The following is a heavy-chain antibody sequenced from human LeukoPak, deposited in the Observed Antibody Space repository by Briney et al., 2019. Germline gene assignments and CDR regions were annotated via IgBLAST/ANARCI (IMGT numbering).Heavy chain of an antibody. CDR1: GYSFTSYW. V-gene: IGHV5-51*01. J-gene: IGHJ6*02. CDR3: ARHGVRWDYYYGMDV. CDR2: IYPGDSDT. D-gene: IGHD3-10*01. Sequence: GESLKISCKGSGYSFTSYWIGWVRQMPGKGLEWMGIIYPGDSDTRYSPSFQGQVTISADKSISTAYLQWSSLKASDTAMYYCARHGVRWDYYYGMDVWGQGTTVTVSS.